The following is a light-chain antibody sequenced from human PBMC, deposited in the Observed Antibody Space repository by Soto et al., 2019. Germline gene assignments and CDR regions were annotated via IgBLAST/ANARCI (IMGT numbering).Light chain of an antibody. Sequence: EIVLTQSPGTLSLSPGERATLSCRASQTISSNLAWYQQMPGQPPRLLIYGASSRATGVPARFTGSGFMTEFTLTISSLHSEDSAIYYCQQYAKWPRTFGPGTKV. CDR2: GAS. CDR3: QQYAKWPRT. J-gene: IGKJ1*01. CDR1: QTISSN. V-gene: IGKV3D-15*01.